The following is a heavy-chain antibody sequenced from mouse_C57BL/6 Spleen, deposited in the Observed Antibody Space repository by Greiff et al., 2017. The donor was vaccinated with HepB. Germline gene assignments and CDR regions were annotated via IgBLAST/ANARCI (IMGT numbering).Heavy chain of an antibody. Sequence: VQLQQSGAELVRPGASVTLSCKASGYTFTDYEMHWVKQTPVHGLEWIGAIDPETGGTAYNQKFKGKAILTADKSSSTAYMELRSLTSEDSAVYYCTRGAQLVFDYWGQGTTLTVSS. D-gene: IGHD4-1*02. CDR2: IDPETGGT. CDR1: GYTFTDYE. J-gene: IGHJ2*01. CDR3: TRGAQLVFDY. V-gene: IGHV1-15*01.